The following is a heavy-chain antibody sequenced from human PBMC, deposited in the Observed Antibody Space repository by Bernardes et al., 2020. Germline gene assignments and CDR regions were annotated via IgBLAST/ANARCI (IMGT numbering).Heavy chain of an antibody. CDR3: TRTRAHYYFDY. V-gene: IGHV3-15*07. Sequence: VGSLRLSCAASGFTFNNAWMNWVRQAPGKGLEWVGRIKNKADGGTTDYAAPVKGRFTISRDDSENTLYLQMNSLKTDDTAVYYCTRTRAHYYFDYWGQGTLVTVSS. J-gene: IGHJ4*02. D-gene: IGHD1-1*01. CDR1: GFTFNNAW. CDR2: IKNKADGGTT.